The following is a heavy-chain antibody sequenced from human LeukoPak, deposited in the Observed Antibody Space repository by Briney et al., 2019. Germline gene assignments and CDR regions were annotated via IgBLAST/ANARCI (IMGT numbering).Heavy chain of an antibody. CDR1: GYTVTSYY. CDR2: LNPSGGSS. V-gene: IGHV1-46*01. J-gene: IGHJ4*02. D-gene: IGHD3-10*01. CDR3: ATEALDDSDSYFEY. Sequence: GASVKVFCKASGYTVTSYYMHWVRQAPGQGLEWMAILNPSGGSSSYAQKFQGRATLTRATSTSTVYMELSSLRSEDTAVYYCATEALDDSDSYFEYWGQGTLVTVSS.